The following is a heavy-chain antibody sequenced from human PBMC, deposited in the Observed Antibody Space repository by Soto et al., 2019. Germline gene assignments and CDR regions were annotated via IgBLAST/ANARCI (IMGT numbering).Heavy chain of an antibody. Sequence: GQGLEWAASISNSSSYIYYADSVKGRFTISRDNAKNSLYLQMNSLRAEDTAVYYCAIFRSPRYYYGMDVWGQGTTVTVSS. V-gene: IGHV3-21*01. CDR2: ISNSSSYI. CDR3: AIFRSPRYYYGMDV. D-gene: IGHD3-10*01. J-gene: IGHJ6*02.